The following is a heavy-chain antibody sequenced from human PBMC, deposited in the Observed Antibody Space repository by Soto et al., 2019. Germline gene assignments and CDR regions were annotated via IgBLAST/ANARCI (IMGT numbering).Heavy chain of an antibody. Sequence: PSETLSLTCTVSGGSIIGYYWSWSRQPAGKGLEWIGRMYNSERTNYNPSLKSRVTMSMDTSKNQLSLKLTSVTAADTAVYFCAREPLAHSYFDLWGQGTLVTVS. CDR2: MYNSERT. J-gene: IGHJ4*02. V-gene: IGHV4-4*07. CDR3: AREPLAHSYFDL. CDR1: GGSIIGYY.